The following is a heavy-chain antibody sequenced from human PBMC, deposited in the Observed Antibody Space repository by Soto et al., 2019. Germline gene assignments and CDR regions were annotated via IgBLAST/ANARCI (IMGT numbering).Heavy chain of an antibody. CDR2: IIPIFGTA. V-gene: IGHV1-69*13. CDR3: ASRDSYDTSHWFDP. Sequence: SVKVSCKASGGTFSSYAISWVRQAPGQGLEWMGGIIPIFGTANYAQKFQGRVTITADESTSTAYMELSSLRSEDTAVYYCASRDSYDTSHWFDPWGQGTLVTVSS. J-gene: IGHJ5*02. D-gene: IGHD5-18*01. CDR1: GGTFSSYA.